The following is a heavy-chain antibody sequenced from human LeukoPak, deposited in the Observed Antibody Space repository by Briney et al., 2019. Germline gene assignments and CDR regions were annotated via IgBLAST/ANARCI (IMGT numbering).Heavy chain of an antibody. D-gene: IGHD3-3*01. V-gene: IGHV3-23*01. CDR1: GFTSSSYA. CDR3: AKDSEYYDFWSGYVYYFDY. J-gene: IGHJ4*02. Sequence: GGSLRLSCAASGFTSSSYAVSWVRQAPGKGLEWVSAISGSGGSTYYADSVKGRFTISRDNSKNTLYLQMNSLRAEDTAVYYCAKDSEYYDFWSGYVYYFDYWGQGTLVTVSS. CDR2: ISGSGGST.